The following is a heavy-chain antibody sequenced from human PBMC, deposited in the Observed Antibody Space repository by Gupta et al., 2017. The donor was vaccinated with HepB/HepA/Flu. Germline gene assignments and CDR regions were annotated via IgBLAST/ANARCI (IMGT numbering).Heavy chain of an antibody. Sequence: EVQLLESGGGLVQPGGSLRLSCAASGFTFSNYAMSWVRQAPGKGLEWVSAISYSGFSTYYADSVQGRITISRDNSKNTLYLQMDSLRADDTAVYYCAKETGNSAWFPIDYWGQGTLVTVSS. CDR1: GFTFSNYA. CDR3: AKETGNSAWFPIDY. J-gene: IGHJ4*02. CDR2: ISYSGFST. V-gene: IGHV3-23*01. D-gene: IGHD6-19*01.